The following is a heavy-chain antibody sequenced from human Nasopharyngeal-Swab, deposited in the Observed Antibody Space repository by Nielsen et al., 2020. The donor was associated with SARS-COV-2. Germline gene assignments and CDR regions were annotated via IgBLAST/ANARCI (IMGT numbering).Heavy chain of an antibody. CDR1: GFTFSSYG. J-gene: IGHJ4*02. Sequence: GESLKISCAASGFTFSSYGMHWVRQAPGKGLEWVAVIWYDGSNKYYADSVKGRLTISRDSSKNTLYLQMNSLRAEDTAVYYCARGSGSYKEILFDYWGQGTLVTVSS. CDR2: IWYDGSNK. D-gene: IGHD1-26*01. CDR3: ARGSGSYKEILFDY. V-gene: IGHV3-33*01.